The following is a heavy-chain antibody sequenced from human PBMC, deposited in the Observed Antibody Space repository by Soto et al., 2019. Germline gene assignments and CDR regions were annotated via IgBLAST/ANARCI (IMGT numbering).Heavy chain of an antibody. V-gene: IGHV3-21*01. CDR1: GFTFSSYT. CDR3: ARSSAVAGSRFDY. Sequence: EVQLVESGGGLVKPGGSLRLSCAASGFTFSSYTMNWVRQAPGKGLEWVSSLSSSSTYIYYADSVKGRFTISRDNAKNSLYLQMNSLRAEGTAVYYCARSSAVAGSRFDYWGQGTLVTVSS. CDR2: LSSSSTYI. J-gene: IGHJ4*02. D-gene: IGHD6-19*01.